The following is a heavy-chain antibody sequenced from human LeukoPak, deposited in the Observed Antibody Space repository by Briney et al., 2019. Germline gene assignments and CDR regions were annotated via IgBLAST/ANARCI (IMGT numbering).Heavy chain of an antibody. CDR1: GFTFSSYW. J-gene: IGHJ4*02. V-gene: IGHV3-7*01. CDR3: AIPRSSSGWSQFFDY. Sequence: GGSLRLSCAASGFTFSSYWMSWVRQAPGKGLEWVANIKQDGSEKYYVDSVRGRFTISRDNAKNSLDLQMNSLRAEDTAVYYCAIPRSSSGWSQFFDYWGQGTLVTVSS. D-gene: IGHD6-19*01. CDR2: IKQDGSEK.